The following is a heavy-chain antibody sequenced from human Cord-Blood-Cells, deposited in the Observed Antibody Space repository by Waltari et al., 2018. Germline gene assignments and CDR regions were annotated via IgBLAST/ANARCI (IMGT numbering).Heavy chain of an antibody. D-gene: IGHD7-27*01. CDR3: ARDRTGEVDGAFDI. CDR2: INAGNGNT. CDR1: GYTFTSYA. V-gene: IGHV1-3*01. Sequence: QVQLVQSGAEVKKPGASVKVSCKASGYTFTSYAMHWVRQAPGQRLEWMGWINAGNGNTKYSQKLQGRVTITRDTSASTAYMELSSLRSEDTAVYYCARDRTGEVDGAFDIWGQGTMVTVSS. J-gene: IGHJ3*02.